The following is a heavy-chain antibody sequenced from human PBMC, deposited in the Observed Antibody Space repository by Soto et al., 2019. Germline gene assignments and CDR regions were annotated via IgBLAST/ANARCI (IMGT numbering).Heavy chain of an antibody. CDR2: IRGKANSYAT. D-gene: IGHD6-6*01. CDR1: GFAFSGSA. J-gene: IGHJ4*02. V-gene: IGHV3-73*01. CDR3: ARRSDSSSSGLTY. Sequence: GGSLRLSCAASGFAFSGSAMHWVRQASGKGLEWVGRIRGKANSYATAYAASVKGRFTISRDDSKDTAYLQMNSLETEDTAMYYCARRSDSSSSGLTYWGQGALVTVSS.